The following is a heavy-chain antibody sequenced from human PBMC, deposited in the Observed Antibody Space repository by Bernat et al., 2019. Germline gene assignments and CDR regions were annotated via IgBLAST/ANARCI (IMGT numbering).Heavy chain of an antibody. Sequence: QVQLVESGGGVVQPGRSLRLSCAASRFTFSSYGMHWVRQAPGKGLEWVAFIWYDGSNKYYADSVKGRFIISRDNSKNTLYLQMNSLRAEDTAVYYCARDYGSGMDVWGQGTTVTVSS. D-gene: IGHD3-10*01. J-gene: IGHJ6*02. CDR1: RFTFSSYG. V-gene: IGHV3-33*01. CDR2: IWYDGSNK. CDR3: ARDYGSGMDV.